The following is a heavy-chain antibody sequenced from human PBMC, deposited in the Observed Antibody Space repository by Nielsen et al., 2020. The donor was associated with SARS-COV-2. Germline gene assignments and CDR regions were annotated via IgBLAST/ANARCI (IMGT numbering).Heavy chain of an antibody. Sequence: GESLKISCAASGFTFSSYAMHWVRQAPGKGLEWMAVISYDGSNKYYADSVKGRFTISRDNSKNTLYLQMNSLRAEDTAVYYCAKVDYYDSSGYLPDYWGQGTLVTVSS. CDR2: ISYDGSNK. J-gene: IGHJ4*02. D-gene: IGHD3-22*01. V-gene: IGHV3-30-3*01. CDR1: GFTFSSYA. CDR3: AKVDYYDSSGYLPDY.